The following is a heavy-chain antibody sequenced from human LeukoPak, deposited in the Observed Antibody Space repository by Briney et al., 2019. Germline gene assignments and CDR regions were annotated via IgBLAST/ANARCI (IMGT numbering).Heavy chain of an antibody. V-gene: IGHV1-69*01. CDR3: ARDSDDFWSGYYTPQFDY. CDR2: IIPIFGTA. D-gene: IGHD3-3*01. CDR1: GGTFSSYA. J-gene: IGHJ4*02. Sequence: SVKVSCKASGGTFSSYAISWVRQAPGQGLEWMGGIIPIFGTANYAQKFQGRVTITADESTSTAYMELSSLRSEDTAVYYCARDSDDFWSGYYTPQFDYWGKGTLVTVSS.